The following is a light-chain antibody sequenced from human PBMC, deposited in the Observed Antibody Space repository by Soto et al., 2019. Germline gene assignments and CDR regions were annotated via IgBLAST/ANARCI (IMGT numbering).Light chain of an antibody. V-gene: IGLV5-45*02. Sequence: QTVVTQPSSLSASPGASARLTCTLRSDINVSTYRIYWYQQKPGSPPQFLLKYKSDSDKQQGSGVPSRFSGSKDVSANAGILLISGLQSEDEADYYCMIWYITAVVFGGGTKLTVL. CDR2: YKSDSDK. CDR3: MIWYITAVV. J-gene: IGLJ2*01. CDR1: SDINVSTYR.